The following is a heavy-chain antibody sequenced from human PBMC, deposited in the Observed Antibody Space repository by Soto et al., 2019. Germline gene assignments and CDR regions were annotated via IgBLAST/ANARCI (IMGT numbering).Heavy chain of an antibody. CDR3: ARVWGGAFDI. Sequence: LSLTCTVSGGSISSYYWSWIRQPPGKGLEWIGYIYYSGSTNYNPSLKSRVTISVDTSKNQFSLKLSSVTAADTAAYYCARVWGGAFDIWGQGTMVTVSS. J-gene: IGHJ3*02. CDR2: IYYSGST. CDR1: GGSISSYY. V-gene: IGHV4-59*01. D-gene: IGHD3-10*01.